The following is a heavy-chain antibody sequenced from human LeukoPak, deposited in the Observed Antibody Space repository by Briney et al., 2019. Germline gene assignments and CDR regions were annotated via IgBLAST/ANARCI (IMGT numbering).Heavy chain of an antibody. Sequence: GGSLRLSCAASGFTFSNYAMYWVRQAPGKGLEYVPAISSNGGSTYYANSVKGRFTISRDNSKNTLYLQMGSLRAEDMAVYYCARYRCSSTSCFVDYWGQGTLVTVSS. D-gene: IGHD2-2*01. CDR1: GFTFSNYA. CDR3: ARYRCSSTSCFVDY. J-gene: IGHJ4*02. V-gene: IGHV3-64*01. CDR2: ISSNGGST.